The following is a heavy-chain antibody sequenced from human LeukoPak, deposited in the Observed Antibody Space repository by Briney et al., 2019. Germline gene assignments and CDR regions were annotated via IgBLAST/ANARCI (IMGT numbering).Heavy chain of an antibody. Sequence: SSETLSLTCTVSGGSISSYYWSWIRQPPGKGLEWIGYIYDSGSTNYNPSLKSRVSISVDTSKNQFSLNLSSVIAADTAVYYCARIKGGKRGPLRDPFDYWGQGTLVTVSS. CDR3: ARIKGGKRGPLRDPFDY. CDR1: GGSISSYY. J-gene: IGHJ4*02. D-gene: IGHD3-10*01. V-gene: IGHV4-59*12. CDR2: IYDSGST.